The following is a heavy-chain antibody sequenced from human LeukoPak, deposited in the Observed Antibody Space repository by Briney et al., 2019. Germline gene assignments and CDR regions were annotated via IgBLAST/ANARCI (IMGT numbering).Heavy chain of an antibody. J-gene: IGHJ4*02. V-gene: IGHV5-51*01. CDR3: ASHAGHYHSSGYNDFDY. CDR2: IYPGDSDT. Sequence: GESLKISCKGSGYSFTSYCIGWVRQMPGKGLEWMGIIYPGDSDTRYNPSFQGHVTISADKSLSTAYLQRSTLKASDTAMYYCASHAGHYHSSGYNDFDYWRQGTLITVSS. D-gene: IGHD3-22*01. CDR1: GYSFTSYC.